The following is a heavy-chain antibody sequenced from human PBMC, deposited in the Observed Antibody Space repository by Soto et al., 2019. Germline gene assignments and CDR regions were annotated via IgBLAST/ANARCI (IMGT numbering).Heavy chain of an antibody. D-gene: IGHD5-12*01. CDR3: AREGGYDSPHGC. CDR1: GGLISNGDYH. Sequence: QVQLQESGPGLVKPSQTLSLICTVSGGLISNGDYHWSWIRQPPGKGLEWIGYTYPSGSTYYNASLRSRVTISIDASKNQFSLKLNSVTAADTAVYYCAREGGYDSPHGCWGQGTLVTVSS. J-gene: IGHJ4*02. CDR2: TYPSGST. V-gene: IGHV4-30-4*01.